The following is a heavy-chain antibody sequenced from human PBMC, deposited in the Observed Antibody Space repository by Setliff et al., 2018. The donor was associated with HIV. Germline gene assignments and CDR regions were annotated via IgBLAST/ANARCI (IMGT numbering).Heavy chain of an antibody. J-gene: IGHJ3*02. CDR3: ATEFGYSGYVGAFDI. V-gene: IGHV3-23*03. CDR2: IYSGGSST. CDR1: GFTFSSYA. D-gene: IGHD5-12*01. Sequence: GESLKISCAASGFTFSSYAMSWVRQAPGKGLEWVSVIYSGGSSTYYADSVKGRFTISRDDSKNTLLLQMNSLRAEDTALYYCATEFGYSGYVGAFDIWGQGTMVTVSS.